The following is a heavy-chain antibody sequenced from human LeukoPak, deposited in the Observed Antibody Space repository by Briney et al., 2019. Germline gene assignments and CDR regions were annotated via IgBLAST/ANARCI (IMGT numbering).Heavy chain of an antibody. Sequence: ASVKVSCKASGYTFTGYYMHWVRQAPGQGLEWMGRINPNSGGTNYAQKFQGRVTMTRDTSISTAYMELSRLRSDDTAVYYCARERIYDFWSGYWAFDIWGQGTMVTVSS. CDR2: INPNSGGT. CDR1: GYTFTGYY. CDR3: ARERIYDFWSGYWAFDI. D-gene: IGHD3-3*01. V-gene: IGHV1-2*06. J-gene: IGHJ3*02.